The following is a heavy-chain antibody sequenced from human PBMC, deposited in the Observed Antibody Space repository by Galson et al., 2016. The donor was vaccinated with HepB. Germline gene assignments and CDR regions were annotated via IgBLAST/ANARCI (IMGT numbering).Heavy chain of an antibody. Sequence: SLRLSCAASGFTFSRYGMHWVRQAPGKGLEWVAVISYDGSNKYYEDSVKGRFPISRDNGKNSLFLQMNSLRVEDTAIYYCAGESYNRFDPWGQGTLVTVSS. J-gene: IGHJ5*02. CDR2: ISYDGSNK. V-gene: IGHV3-30*03. CDR1: GFTFSRYG. CDR3: AGESYNRFDP.